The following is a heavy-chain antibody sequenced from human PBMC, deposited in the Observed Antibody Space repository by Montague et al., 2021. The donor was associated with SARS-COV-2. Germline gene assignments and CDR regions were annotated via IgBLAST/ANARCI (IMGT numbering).Heavy chain of an antibody. CDR3: ARSYYDILTNYYDAFDI. CDR2: XDWDDDK. J-gene: IGHJ3*02. Sequence: PALVKPTQTLTLTCTLSGFSLSTSGMRVSWIRQPPGKALEWLARXDWDDDKFYSTSLKTRLTISKHTSKNQVVLTMTNMDPVDTATYYCARSYYDILTNYYDAFDIWGQGTMVTVSS. V-gene: IGHV2-70*04. CDR1: GFSLSTSGMR. D-gene: IGHD3-9*01.